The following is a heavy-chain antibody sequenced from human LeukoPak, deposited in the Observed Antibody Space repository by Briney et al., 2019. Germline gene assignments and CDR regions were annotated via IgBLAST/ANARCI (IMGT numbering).Heavy chain of an antibody. V-gene: IGHV3-48*02. CDR1: GFTFSTYS. Sequence: GGSLRLSCTASGFTFSTYSMNWVRQAPGKGLEWVSYISSSSSTIYYADPVKGRFTISRDNAKNSLYLQMSSLRDEDTAVYYCARASFQRWLQLGGDWGQGTLVTVSS. J-gene: IGHJ4*02. CDR2: ISSSSSTI. CDR3: ARASFQRWLQLGGD. D-gene: IGHD5-24*01.